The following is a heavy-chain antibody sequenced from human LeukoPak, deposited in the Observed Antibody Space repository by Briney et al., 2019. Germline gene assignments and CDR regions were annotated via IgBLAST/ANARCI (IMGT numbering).Heavy chain of an antibody. CDR3: ARITGPPPHRWFDP. D-gene: IGHD1-14*01. CDR1: GYTFTSYG. Sequence: ASVKVSCKASGYTFTSYGISWVRQAPGQGLEWMGWISAYNGNTNYAQKLQGRVTMTTDTSTSTAYMELRGLRSDDTAVYYCARITGPPPHRWFDPWGQGTLVTVSS. CDR2: ISAYNGNT. V-gene: IGHV1-18*01. J-gene: IGHJ5*02.